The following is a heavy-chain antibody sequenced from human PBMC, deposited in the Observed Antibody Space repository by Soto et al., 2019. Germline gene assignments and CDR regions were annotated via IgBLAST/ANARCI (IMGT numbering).Heavy chain of an antibody. J-gene: IGHJ5*02. Sequence: QVQLVQSGAEVKKPGSSVKVSCKASGGTFSSYAISWVRQAPGQGLEWMGGIIPIFGTANYAQKFQGRVTITADKSTSTAYMELSSLGSEDTAVYYCARDRGGYCSGGSCSNWFDPWGQGTLVTVSS. CDR2: IIPIFGTA. V-gene: IGHV1-69*06. CDR1: GGTFSSYA. D-gene: IGHD2-15*01. CDR3: ARDRGGYCSGGSCSNWFDP.